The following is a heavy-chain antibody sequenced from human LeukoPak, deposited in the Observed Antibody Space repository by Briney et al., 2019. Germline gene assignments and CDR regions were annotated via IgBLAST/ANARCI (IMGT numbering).Heavy chain of an antibody. J-gene: IGHJ3*02. Sequence: GASVKVSCKASGGTFSSYAISWVRQAPGQGLEWMGGIIPIFGTANYAQKFQGRVTITADKSTSTAYMELSSLRSEDTAVYYCARDFSLTPINPLHAFDIWGQGTMVTVSS. CDR3: ARDFSLTPINPLHAFDI. CDR2: IIPIFGTA. D-gene: IGHD2-15*01. CDR1: GGTFSSYA. V-gene: IGHV1-69*06.